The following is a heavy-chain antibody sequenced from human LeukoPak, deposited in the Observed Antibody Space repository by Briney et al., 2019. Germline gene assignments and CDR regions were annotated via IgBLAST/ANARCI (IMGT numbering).Heavy chain of an antibody. CDR1: GFTFSSYS. CDR2: ISSSSTI. J-gene: IGHJ4*02. D-gene: IGHD3-22*01. Sequence: GGSLRLSCAASGFTFSSYSMNWVRQAPGKGLEWVSYISSSSTIYYADSVKGRFTISRDNAKNSLYLQMNSLRAEDTAVYYCARDKSGYDSSGYHDYWGQGTLVTVSS. V-gene: IGHV3-48*01. CDR3: ARDKSGYDSSGYHDY.